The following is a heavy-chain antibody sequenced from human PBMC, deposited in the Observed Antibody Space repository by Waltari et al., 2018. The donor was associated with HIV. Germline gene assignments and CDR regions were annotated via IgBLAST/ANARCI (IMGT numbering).Heavy chain of an antibody. CDR3: ASPGGVVTAIREYFDY. D-gene: IGHD2-21*02. V-gene: IGHV4-38-2*02. Sequence: QVQLQESGPGLVKPSETLSLPCTVSGYSISRGYYLGLLRQPPGKGLEWIGSIYHSGRTYYNPSLKSRVTISVDTSKNQFSLKLSSVTAADTAVYYCASPGGVVTAIREYFDYWGQGTLVTVSS. CDR1: GYSISRGYY. J-gene: IGHJ4*02. CDR2: IYHSGRT.